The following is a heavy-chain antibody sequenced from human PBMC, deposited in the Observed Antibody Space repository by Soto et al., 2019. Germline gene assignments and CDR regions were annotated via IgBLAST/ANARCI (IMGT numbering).Heavy chain of an antibody. V-gene: IGHV4-39*01. J-gene: IGHJ6*03. CDR2: IYYSGST. CDR3: ARRARQPHSGDYYYMDV. D-gene: IGHD2-15*01. Sequence: QSPTLSLTCTVSGGSISSSSYYWGWIRQPPGKGLEWIGSIYYSGSTYYNPSLKSRVTISVGTSKNQFSLKLSSVTAADTAVYYCARRARQPHSGDYYYMDVWGKGTTVTVSS. CDR1: GGSISSSSYY.